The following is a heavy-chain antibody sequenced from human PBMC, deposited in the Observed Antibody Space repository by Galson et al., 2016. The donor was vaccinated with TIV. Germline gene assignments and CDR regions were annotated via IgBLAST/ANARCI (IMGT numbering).Heavy chain of an antibody. CDR1: AYTFSDYY. V-gene: IGHV1-2*02. J-gene: IGHJ4*02. CDR2: LNPVSGDT. CDR3: ARDSDLLTGHSSFDS. D-gene: IGHD3-9*01. Sequence: SVKVSCKASAYTFSDYYIHWVRQAPGQSLEWMGWLNPVSGDTYYVQKFQDRVTFTRGTSISTAYMELTGPKSDDTAIFYCARDSDLLTGHSSFDSWGQGTLVTVSS.